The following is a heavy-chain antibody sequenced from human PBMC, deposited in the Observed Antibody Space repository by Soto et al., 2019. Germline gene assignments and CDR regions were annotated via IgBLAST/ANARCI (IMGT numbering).Heavy chain of an antibody. CDR1: GFTFSSYA. J-gene: IGHJ5*01. CDR3: ATYYHYGSGFRFDS. CDR2: ISSSSSTI. V-gene: IGHV3-48*02. Sequence: QPGGSLRLSCTASGFTFSSYAMNWVRQAPGKGLEWVSYISSSSSTIYYADSVKGRLTISRDNAKNSLYLQMNDLRDEDTSIYYCATYYHYGSGFRFDSWGQGTLVTVSS. D-gene: IGHD3-3*02.